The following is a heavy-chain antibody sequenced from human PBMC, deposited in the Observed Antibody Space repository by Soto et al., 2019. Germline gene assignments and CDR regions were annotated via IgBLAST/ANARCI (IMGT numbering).Heavy chain of an antibody. J-gene: IGHJ5*02. CDR1: GFSLSTSGVG. CDR3: AHSSYYDSSGYSNWFDP. V-gene: IGHV2-5*02. Sequence: QITLKESGPTLVKPTQTLTLTCTFSGFSLSTSGVGVGWIRQPPGKALEWLALIYWDDDKRYSPSLKSRLTIPKDTSKTKVVLTMTNMDPVDTATYSCAHSSYYDSSGYSNWFDPWGQGTLVTVSS. CDR2: IYWDDDK. D-gene: IGHD3-22*01.